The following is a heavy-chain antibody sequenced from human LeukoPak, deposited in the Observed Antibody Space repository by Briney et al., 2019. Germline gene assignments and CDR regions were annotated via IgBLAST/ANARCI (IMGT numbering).Heavy chain of an antibody. J-gene: IGHJ6*04. D-gene: IGHD3-10*01. CDR2: INAGNGNT. Sequence: EASVKVSCKASGYTFTSYAMHWVRQAPGQRLEWMGWINAGNGNTKYSQKFQGRVTITRDTSASTAYMELSSLRSEDTAVYSCARTTTMVRYRYYYYGMDVWGKGTTVTVSS. V-gene: IGHV1-3*01. CDR3: ARTTTMVRYRYYYYGMDV. CDR1: GYTFTSYA.